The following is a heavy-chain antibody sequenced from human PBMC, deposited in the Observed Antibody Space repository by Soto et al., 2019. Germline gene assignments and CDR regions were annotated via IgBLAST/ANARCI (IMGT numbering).Heavy chain of an antibody. D-gene: IGHD6-13*01. J-gene: IGHJ6*02. Sequence: GGSMRLSCAASGFTFSSYARHWVRQATGKGLEWVAVISYDGSNKYYADSVKGRFTISRDNSKNTLYLQMNSLRAEDTAVYYCARDLSSSSWGTWYYYGMDVWGQGTTVTVSS. CDR2: ISYDGSNK. CDR1: GFTFSSYA. CDR3: ARDLSSSSWGTWYYYGMDV. V-gene: IGHV3-30-3*01.